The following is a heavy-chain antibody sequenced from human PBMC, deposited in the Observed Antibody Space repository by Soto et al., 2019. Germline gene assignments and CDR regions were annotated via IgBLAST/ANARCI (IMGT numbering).Heavy chain of an antibody. CDR3: AREIEGRTIFGVAFRSFDY. Sequence: QVQLVESGGGLVKPGGSLRLSCAASGLTFSDNHMTWIRQAPGKGLEWVSYIRNSGTTIYYADSVKGRFIISRDNAKSSLYLQMNSLRVEDTAVYYCAREIEGRTIFGVAFRSFDYWGQGTLVTVSS. D-gene: IGHD3-3*01. J-gene: IGHJ4*02. V-gene: IGHV3-11*01. CDR1: GLTFSDNH. CDR2: IRNSGTTI.